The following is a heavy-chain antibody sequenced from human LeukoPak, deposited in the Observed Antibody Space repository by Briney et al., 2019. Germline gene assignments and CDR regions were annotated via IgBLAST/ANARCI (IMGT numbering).Heavy chain of an antibody. V-gene: IGHV3-30-3*01. D-gene: IGHD2-15*01. CDR3: ARSTIVVVVAAAFDY. CDR2: ISYDGSNK. J-gene: IGHJ4*02. Sequence: ISYDGSNKYYADSVKGRFTISRDNSKNTLYLQMNSLRAEDTAVYYCARSTIVVVVAAAFDYWGQGTLVTVSS.